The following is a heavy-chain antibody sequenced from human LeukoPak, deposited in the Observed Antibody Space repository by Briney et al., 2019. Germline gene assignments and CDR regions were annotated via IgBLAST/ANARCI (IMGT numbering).Heavy chain of an antibody. J-gene: IGHJ4*02. CDR2: ISSNGGST. V-gene: IGHV3-64*01. CDR3: ARGAVLLWFGEDYFDY. Sequence: GGSLRLSCAASGFTFSSYAMHWVRQAPGKGLEYVSAISSNGGSTYYANCVKGRFTISRDNSKNTLYLQMGSLRAEDMAVYYCARGAVLLWFGEDYFDYWGQGTLVTVSS. D-gene: IGHD3-10*01. CDR1: GFTFSSYA.